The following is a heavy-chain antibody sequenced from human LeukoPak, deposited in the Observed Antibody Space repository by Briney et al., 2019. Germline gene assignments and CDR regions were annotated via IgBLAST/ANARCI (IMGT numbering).Heavy chain of an antibody. CDR3: ARDRAVTQVWVEFDS. V-gene: IGHV3-66*03. Sequence: GGSLRLSCAGSGFSFSNFYMDWVRQAPGKGLEWVSLIRDSGATFYADSVKGRFTISRDNSKNTIYLQMNRLRVEDTAVYFCARDRAVTQVWVEFDSWGQGTQVTVPS. D-gene: IGHD3-16*01. CDR1: GFSFSNFY. J-gene: IGHJ5*01. CDR2: IRDSGAT.